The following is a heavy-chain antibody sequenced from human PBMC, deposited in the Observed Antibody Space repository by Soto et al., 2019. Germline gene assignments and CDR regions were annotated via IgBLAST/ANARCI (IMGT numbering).Heavy chain of an antibody. CDR2: IYHSGST. V-gene: IGHV4-30-2*01. CDR1: GDSISSVGYS. CDR3: ARGGLRDFFDY. Sequence: SETLSLTSAVSGDSISSVGYSWSWIRQPPGKGLEWIGYIYHSGSTYYNPSLKSRVTISVDRSKNQFSLKLNSVTAADTAVYYCARGGLRDFFDYWGQGTLVTVSS. D-gene: IGHD3-3*01. J-gene: IGHJ4*02.